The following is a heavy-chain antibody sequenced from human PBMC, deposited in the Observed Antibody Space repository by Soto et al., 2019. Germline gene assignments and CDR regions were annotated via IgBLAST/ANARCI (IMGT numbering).Heavy chain of an antibody. CDR1: GGTFNSHA. CDR3: AKDHSSTCRNAMDV. D-gene: IGHD2-2*01. Sequence: SVKVSCKASGGTFNSHAISWVRQAPGQGLEWMGGIIPIFSTANYAQKFQGRVTITADKSTSTAYMELSSLRSEDTAVYYCAKDHSSTCRNAMDVWGQGTTVTVSS. J-gene: IGHJ6*02. V-gene: IGHV1-69*06. CDR2: IIPIFSTA.